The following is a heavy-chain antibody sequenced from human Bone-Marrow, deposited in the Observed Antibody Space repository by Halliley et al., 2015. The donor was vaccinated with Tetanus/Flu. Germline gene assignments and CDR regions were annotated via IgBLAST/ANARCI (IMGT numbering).Heavy chain of an antibody. CDR3: ARGTGWLPDD. V-gene: IGHV4-59*01. J-gene: IGHJ4*02. D-gene: IGHD6-19*01. Sequence: TLSLTCTVSGDSISGYYCNWIRQRPGKGLEWIGHIYNTGNTNYNPSLKSRVTISVDTSKNQFSLNLNSVTAADTAVYYCARGTGWLPDDWGQGTLVTVSS. CDR1: GDSISGYY. CDR2: IYNTGNT.